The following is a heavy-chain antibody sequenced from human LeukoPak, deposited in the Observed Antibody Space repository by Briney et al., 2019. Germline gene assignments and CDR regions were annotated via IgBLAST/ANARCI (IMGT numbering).Heavy chain of an antibody. Sequence: PSETLSLTCTVSGYSITSAYYWGWIRQPPGKGLEWIGNIFYSGSTYYGPSLKSRLTISLDTSRNQFSLKLNSVTAADTAVYYCAKSNGYGLIDIWGQGTMVTVSS. CDR1: GYSITSAYY. CDR2: IFYSGST. CDR3: AKSNGYGLIDI. D-gene: IGHD3-10*01. J-gene: IGHJ3*02. V-gene: IGHV4-38-2*02.